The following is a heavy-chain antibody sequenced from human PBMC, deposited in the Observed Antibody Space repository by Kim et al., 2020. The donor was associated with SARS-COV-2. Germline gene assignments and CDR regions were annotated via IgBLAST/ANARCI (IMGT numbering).Heavy chain of an antibody. D-gene: IGHD3-22*01. CDR3: AHVEYYYDRSGSRDAFDI. V-gene: IGHV2-5*02. J-gene: IGHJ3*02. CDR2: IYWDDDK. CDR1: GFSLSTSGVG. Sequence: SGPTLVNPTQTLTLTCTFSGFSLSTSGVGVVWIRQPPGKALEWLALIYWDDDKRYSPSLKSRLTITKDTSKNQVVLTMTNMDPVDTATYYCAHVEYYYDRSGSRDAFDIWGQGTMVTVSS.